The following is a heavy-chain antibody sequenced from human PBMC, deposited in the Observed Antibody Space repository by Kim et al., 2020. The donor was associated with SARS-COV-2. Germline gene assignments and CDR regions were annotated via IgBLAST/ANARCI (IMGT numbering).Heavy chain of an antibody. V-gene: IGHV5-51*01. Sequence: GESLKISCKGSGYSFTSYWIGWVRQMPGKGLEWMGIIYPGDSDTRYSPSFQGQVTISADKSISTAYLQWSSLKASDTAMYYCARQPYSSSLYNYYYYYGMDVWGQGTTVTVSS. CDR1: GYSFTSYW. CDR3: ARQPYSSSLYNYYYYYGMDV. D-gene: IGHD6-13*01. J-gene: IGHJ6*02. CDR2: IYPGDSDT.